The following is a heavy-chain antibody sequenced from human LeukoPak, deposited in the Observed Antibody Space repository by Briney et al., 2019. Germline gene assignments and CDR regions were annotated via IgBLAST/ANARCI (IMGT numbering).Heavy chain of an antibody. Sequence: ASVKVSCKASGYTFTSYAMNWVRQAPGQGLEWMGWINTNTGNPTYAHGFTGRFVFSLDTSVSTAYLQISSLKAEDTAVYYCARGVRSTSPTYWFDPWGQGTLVTVSS. J-gene: IGHJ5*02. D-gene: IGHD2-2*01. CDR1: GYTFTSYA. CDR3: ARGVRSTSPTYWFDP. CDR2: INTNTGNP. V-gene: IGHV7-4-1*02.